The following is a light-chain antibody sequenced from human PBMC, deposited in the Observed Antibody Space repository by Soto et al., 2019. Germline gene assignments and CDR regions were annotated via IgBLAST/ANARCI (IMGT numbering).Light chain of an antibody. V-gene: IGLV7-46*01. CDR3: LLSYSGPCV. J-gene: IGLJ3*02. CDR1: TGTVTSDQY. CDR2: DTS. Sequence: QAVVTQEPSLTVSPGGTATLTCGSSTGTVTSDQYPYWIQQKPGQAPRTLIYDTSNRHSWTPARFSGSLLGGKAALTLSGAQPEDEAEYDCLLSYSGPCVFGGGTKLTVL.